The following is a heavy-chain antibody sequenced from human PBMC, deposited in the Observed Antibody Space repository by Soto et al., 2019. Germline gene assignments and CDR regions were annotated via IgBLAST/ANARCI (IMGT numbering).Heavy chain of an antibody. CDR2: ISGRGDSA. J-gene: IGHJ5*02. CDR3: VKEGGMGKTNWFDP. CDR1: GFPFSSYA. V-gene: IGHV3-23*01. Sequence: EVQLLQSGGGLLQPGGSLRLSCVTSGFPFSSYALTWVRQAPGKGPEWVSTISGRGDSAYYADSVKGRFTISRDKSKNTLYLQMDSLRVEDTAVYYCVKEGGMGKTNWFDPWGQGALVTVSS.